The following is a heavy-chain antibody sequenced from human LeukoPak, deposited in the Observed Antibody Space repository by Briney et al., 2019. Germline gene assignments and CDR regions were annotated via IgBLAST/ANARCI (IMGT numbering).Heavy chain of an antibody. CDR2: SNHSGST. CDR3: ATTYSNYVLYYYYGMDV. Sequence: SETLSLTCAVYGGSFSGYYWSLIRQPPGKGLEWIGESNHSGSTNYNPSLKSRVTMSVDTSKNQFSLKLSSVTAADTAVYYCATTYSNYVLYYYYGMDVWGQGTTVTVSS. CDR1: GGSFSGYY. V-gene: IGHV4-34*01. D-gene: IGHD4-11*01. J-gene: IGHJ6*02.